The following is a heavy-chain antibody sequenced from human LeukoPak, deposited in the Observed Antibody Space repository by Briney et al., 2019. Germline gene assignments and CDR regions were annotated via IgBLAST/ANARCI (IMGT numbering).Heavy chain of an antibody. V-gene: IGHV1-69*05. Sequence: GASVKVSCKASGGTFSSYAISWVRRAPGQGLEWMGGIIPIFGTANYAQKFQGRVTITTDESTSTAYMELSSLRAEDTAVYYCARVSLEYSYGFDYWGQGTLVTVSS. CDR1: GGTFSSYA. D-gene: IGHD5-18*01. J-gene: IGHJ4*02. CDR2: IIPIFGTA. CDR3: ARVSLEYSYGFDY.